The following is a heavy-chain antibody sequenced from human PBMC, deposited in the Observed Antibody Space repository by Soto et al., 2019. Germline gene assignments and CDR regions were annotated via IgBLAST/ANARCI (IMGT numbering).Heavy chain of an antibody. CDR1: GYTFTTYG. V-gene: IGHV1-18*01. CDR3: ARDGDGPGRHYDY. CDR2: IGPYTGVT. J-gene: IGHJ4*02. Sequence: VQLVQSGAEVKNPGASVKVSCKASGYTFTTYGFSWVRQAPGQGLDWMGWIGPYTGVTNYAQQFQGRVTMTTDTSTSTAYMELRSLTSDDTAVYYCARDGDGPGRHYDYWGQGTLITVSS. D-gene: IGHD3-10*01.